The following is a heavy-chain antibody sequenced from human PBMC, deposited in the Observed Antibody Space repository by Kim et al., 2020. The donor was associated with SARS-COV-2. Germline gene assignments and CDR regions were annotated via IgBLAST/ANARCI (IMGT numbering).Heavy chain of an antibody. CDR3: AGWTSSSWFDF. V-gene: IGHV3-53*01. CDR1: DFAVTSNS. D-gene: IGHD6-6*01. Sequence: GGSLRLSCTASDFAVTSNSMGWVRQAPGKGLEWVSVIFSGGNYDYAVSVRGRFTISRDTYDNTLYLQMNNVKADDTAVYYCAGWTSSSWFDFWGQGTRVTVSP. J-gene: IGHJ4*02. CDR2: IFSGGNY.